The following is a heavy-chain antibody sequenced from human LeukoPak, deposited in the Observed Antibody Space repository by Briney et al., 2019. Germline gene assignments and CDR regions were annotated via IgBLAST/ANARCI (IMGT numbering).Heavy chain of an antibody. V-gene: IGHV3-30*04. CDR2: ISYDGSNK. CDR3: ASEILTGIDY. CDR1: GFTFSSYA. D-gene: IGHD3-9*01. Sequence: PGGSLRLSCAASGFTFSSYAMHWVRQAPGKGLEWVAVISYDGSNKYYADSVKGRFTISRDNSKNTLYLQMNSLRAEDTAVYYCASEILTGIDYWGRGTLVTVSS. J-gene: IGHJ4*02.